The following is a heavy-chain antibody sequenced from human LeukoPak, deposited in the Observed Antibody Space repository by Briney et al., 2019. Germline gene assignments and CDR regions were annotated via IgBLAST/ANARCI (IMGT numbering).Heavy chain of an antibody. CDR3: ARTAAAGTFVNNWFDP. Sequence: GESLKISCKGSGYSFTSYWIGWVRQMPGKGLEWMGIIYPGDSDTRYSPSFQGQVTISADKSISTAYLQWSSLKASDTAMYYCARTAAAGTFVNNWFDPWGQGTLVTVSS. D-gene: IGHD6-13*01. CDR2: IYPGDSDT. V-gene: IGHV5-51*01. J-gene: IGHJ5*02. CDR1: GYSFTSYW.